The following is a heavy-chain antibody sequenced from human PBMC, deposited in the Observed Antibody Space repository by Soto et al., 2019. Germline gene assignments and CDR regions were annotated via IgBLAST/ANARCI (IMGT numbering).Heavy chain of an antibody. J-gene: IGHJ3*02. CDR1: GFTFSSYS. CDR2: ISSSSSYI. CDR3: ARIDCGDPGDAFDI. V-gene: IGHV3-21*01. Sequence: EVQLVESGGGLVKPGGSLRLSCAASGFTFSSYSMNWVRQAPGKGLEWVSSISSSSSYIYYADSVKGRFTISRDNAKNSLYLQMNSLRAEDTAVYYCARIDCGDPGDAFDIWGQGTMVTVSS. D-gene: IGHD4-17*01.